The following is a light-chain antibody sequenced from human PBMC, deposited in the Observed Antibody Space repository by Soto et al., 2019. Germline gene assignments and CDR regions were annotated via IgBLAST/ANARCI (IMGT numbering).Light chain of an antibody. J-gene: IGKJ1*01. V-gene: IGKV3-15*01. CDR1: QGLNRN. CDR2: GAS. CDR3: HEYNTWPWT. Sequence: ETVLTQSPATLSVSPGETATLSCTTSQGLNRNLAWYQQKLGQAPRVLIYGASTRAAGIPARFSGSGSGTEFILTISSLQSEDFAVYYCHEYNTWPWTCGKGTKVEIK.